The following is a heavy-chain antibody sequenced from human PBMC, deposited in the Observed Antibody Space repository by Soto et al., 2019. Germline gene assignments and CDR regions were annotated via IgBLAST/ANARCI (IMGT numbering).Heavy chain of an antibody. CDR2: IYSGGST. V-gene: IGHV3-53*01. Sequence: EVQLVESGGGLIQPGGSLRLSCTASGFIVSSNYMSWVRQAPGKGLEWVSVIYSGGSTYYGDSVKGRFTISRDNSKNTLYLQMNNLRAEDTAVYHCARSPWGGPFDYWGQGTLGTVSS. CDR3: ARSPWGGPFDY. D-gene: IGHD7-27*01. J-gene: IGHJ4*02. CDR1: GFIVSSNY.